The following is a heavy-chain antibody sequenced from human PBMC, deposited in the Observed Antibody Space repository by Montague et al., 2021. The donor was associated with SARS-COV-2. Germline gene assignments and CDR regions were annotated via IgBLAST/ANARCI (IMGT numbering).Heavy chain of an antibody. Sequence: LSLTCTVSGGSISSNTFYWGWVRQAPGKGLEWVSDISSGGGTMYYAGSVKGRFTISRDNAKNSLYLQMNSLRAEDTAVYYCARGNYDSSGNYPAYYFDNWGQGTLVTVSS. CDR2: ISSGGGTM. J-gene: IGHJ4*02. CDR3: ARGNYDSSGNYPAYYFDN. CDR1: GGSISSNT. V-gene: IGHV3-48*03. D-gene: IGHD3-22*01.